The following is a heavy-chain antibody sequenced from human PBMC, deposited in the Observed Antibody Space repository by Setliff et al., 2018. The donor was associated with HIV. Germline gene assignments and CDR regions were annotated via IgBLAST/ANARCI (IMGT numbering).Heavy chain of an antibody. D-gene: IGHD3-10*01. V-gene: IGHV4-39*01. J-gene: IGHJ3*02. CDR1: GGSISSSGYY. CDR3: ATGLCYGSGSYYPSDAFDI. CDR2: VYYSGST. Sequence: SETLSLTCTVSGGSISSSGYYWGWISKPTGKGLEWIGSVYYSGSTYYNPSLKSRVTISVDPSKNQFSLKLSSVTVAVTTVYYCATGLCYGSGSYYPSDAFDIWGQGTMVTVSS.